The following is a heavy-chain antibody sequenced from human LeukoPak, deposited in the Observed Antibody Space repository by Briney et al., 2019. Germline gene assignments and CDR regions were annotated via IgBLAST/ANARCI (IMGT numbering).Heavy chain of an antibody. J-gene: IGHJ4*02. V-gene: IGHV4-34*01. CDR2: INHSGST. D-gene: IGHD2-21*01. CDR1: GGSFSNYY. CDR3: CLGGDFDY. Sequence: SETLSPTCAVYGGSFSNYYWSWIRQPPGKGLEWIGEINHSGSTNYNPSLKSRVTISVDTSKNQFSLKLSSVTAADTAVYYCCLGGDFDYWGQGTLVTVSS.